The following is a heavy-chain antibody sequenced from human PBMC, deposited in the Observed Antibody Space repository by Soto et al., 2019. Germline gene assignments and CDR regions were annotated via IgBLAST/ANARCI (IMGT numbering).Heavy chain of an antibody. CDR3: ASGAVTFGGVIVRPFDY. CDR2: IYYSGST. CDR1: GGSISSYY. Sequence: QVQLQESGPGLVKPSETLSLTCTVSGGSISSYYWSWIRQPPGKGLEWIGYIYYSGSTNYNPSLRSRVTIAVDPSKNQFSLKLSSVTAADTAVYYCASGAVTFGGVIVRPFDYWGQGTLVTVSS. J-gene: IGHJ4*02. V-gene: IGHV4-59*08. D-gene: IGHD3-16*02.